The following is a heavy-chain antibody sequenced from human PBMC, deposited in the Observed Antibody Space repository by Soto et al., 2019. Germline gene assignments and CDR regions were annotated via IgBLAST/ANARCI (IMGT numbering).Heavy chain of an antibody. D-gene: IGHD2-2*01. CDR3: AREVYCSSTSCYGRYYYYGMDV. Sequence: EASVKVSCKASGGTFSSYAISWVRQAPGQGLEWMGGIIPIFGTANYAQKFQGRVTITADESTSTAYMELSSLRSEDTAVYYCAREVYCSSTSCYGRYYYYGMDVWGQGTTVTVSS. CDR2: IIPIFGTA. J-gene: IGHJ6*02. V-gene: IGHV1-69*13. CDR1: GGTFSSYA.